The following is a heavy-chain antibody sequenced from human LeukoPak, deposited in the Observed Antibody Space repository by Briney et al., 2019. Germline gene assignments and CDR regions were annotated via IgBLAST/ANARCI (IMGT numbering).Heavy chain of an antibody. V-gene: IGHV4-61*01. CDR1: GGSISSSSYY. J-gene: IGHJ6*02. CDR3: ARVFTRPYYYYGMDV. Sequence: SETLSLTCTVSGGSISSSSYYWSWIRQPPGKGLEWIGYIYYSGSTNYNPSLKSRVAISVDTSKNQFSLKLSSVTAADTAVYYCARVFTRPYYYYGMDVWGQGTTVTVSS. D-gene: IGHD3-16*01. CDR2: IYYSGST.